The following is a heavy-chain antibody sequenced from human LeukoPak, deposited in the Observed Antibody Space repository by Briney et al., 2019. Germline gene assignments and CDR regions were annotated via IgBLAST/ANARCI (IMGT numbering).Heavy chain of an antibody. V-gene: IGHV4-30-4*01. CDR2: IYFSGST. CDR1: GGSINSGDYY. J-gene: IGHJ5*02. Sequence: SETLSLTCTVSGGSINSGDYYWGWIRQPPGKGLECFVYIYFSGSTYYNPSLKTRFPISIQTSKNQFSLKLSSVTAATAAVYYCARDNSYCTTTSCYAYNWLDAWGEGTLVTVSS. D-gene: IGHD2-2*01. CDR3: ARDNSYCTTTSCYAYNWLDA.